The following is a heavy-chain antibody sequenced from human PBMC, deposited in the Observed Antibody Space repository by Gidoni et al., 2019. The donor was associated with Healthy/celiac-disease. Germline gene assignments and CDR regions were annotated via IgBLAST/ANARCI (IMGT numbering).Heavy chain of an antibody. CDR1: GFTFSGYA. CDR2: ISYDGSNK. Sequence: QVQLVASGGGVVQPGRSLRLSCAASGFTFSGYAMPWVRQAPGKGLEWVAVISYDGSNKYYADSVKGRFTISRDNSKNTLYLQMNSLRAEDTAVYYCARDRERWLQLGDFDYWGQGTLVTVSS. J-gene: IGHJ4*02. V-gene: IGHV3-30-3*01. CDR3: ARDRERWLQLGDFDY. D-gene: IGHD1-1*01.